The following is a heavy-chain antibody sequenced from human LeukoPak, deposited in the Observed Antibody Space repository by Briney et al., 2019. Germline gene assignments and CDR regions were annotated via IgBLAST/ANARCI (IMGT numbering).Heavy chain of an antibody. J-gene: IGHJ1*01. CDR2: INHSGST. D-gene: IGHD2-21*01. Sequence: SETLSLTCAVYGGSFSGYYWNWIRQPPGKGLEWIGEINHSGSTNYNPSLKSRVTISVDTSRNQFSLKLTSVTAADTAVYYCARAAAIVRYFHNWGQGTLVTVSS. CDR1: GGSFSGYY. CDR3: ARAAAIVRYFHN. V-gene: IGHV4-34*01.